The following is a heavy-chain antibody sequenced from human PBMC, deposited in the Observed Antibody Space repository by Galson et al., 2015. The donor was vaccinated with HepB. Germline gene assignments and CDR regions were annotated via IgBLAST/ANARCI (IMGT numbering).Heavy chain of an antibody. J-gene: IGHJ6*02. Sequence: SVKVSCKASGGTFSSYAISWVRQAPGQGLEWMGGIIPIFGTANYAQKFQGRVTITADESTSTAYMELSSLRSEDTAVYYCAITDRYGSGSYGMDVWGQGTTVTVSS. CDR2: IIPIFGTA. V-gene: IGHV1-69*13. CDR1: GGTFSSYA. CDR3: AITDRYGSGSYGMDV. D-gene: IGHD3-10*01.